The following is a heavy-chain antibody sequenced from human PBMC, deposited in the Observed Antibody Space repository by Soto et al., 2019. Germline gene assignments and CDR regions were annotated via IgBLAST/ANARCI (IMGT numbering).Heavy chain of an antibody. D-gene: IGHD2-21*02. CDR2: ISYDGTNK. Sequence: GGSLRLSCEVSGFPFSPYTMHWVRQGPGKGLEWVAVISYDGTNKYYAASVKGRFTISRDNSKNTLYLQMNSLRPEDTSVYYCARGGGFCGGDCYKGGADYWGQGTLVTVSS. CDR1: GFPFSPYT. J-gene: IGHJ4*02. CDR3: ARGGGFCGGDCYKGGADY. V-gene: IGHV3-30-3*01.